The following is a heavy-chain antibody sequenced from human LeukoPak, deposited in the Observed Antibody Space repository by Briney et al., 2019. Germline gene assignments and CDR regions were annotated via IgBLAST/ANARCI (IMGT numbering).Heavy chain of an antibody. J-gene: IGHJ4*02. CDR1: GGTFSSYA. CDR3: ARDRDFWSGYYDFDY. Sequence: SVKVSCKASGGTFSSYAISWVRQAPGQGLEWMGGIIPIFGTANYAQKFQGRVTITADESTSTAYMELSRLRSEDTAVYYCARDRDFWSGYYDFDYWGQGTLVTVSS. V-gene: IGHV1-69*13. CDR2: IIPIFGTA. D-gene: IGHD3-3*01.